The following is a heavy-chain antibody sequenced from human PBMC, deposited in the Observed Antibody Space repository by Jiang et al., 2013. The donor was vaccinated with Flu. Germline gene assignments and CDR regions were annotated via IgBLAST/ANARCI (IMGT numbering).Heavy chain of an antibody. J-gene: IGHJ4*02. Sequence: SGISWNSGSIGYADSVKGRFTISRDNAKNSLYLQMNSLRAEDTALYYCAKGYSGYGYFDYWGQGTLVTVSS. CDR2: ISWNSGSI. V-gene: IGHV3-9*01. CDR3: AKGYSGYGYFDY. D-gene: IGHD5-12*01.